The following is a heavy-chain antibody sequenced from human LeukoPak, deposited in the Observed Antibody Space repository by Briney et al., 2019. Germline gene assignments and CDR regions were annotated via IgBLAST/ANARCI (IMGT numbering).Heavy chain of an antibody. Sequence: GGSLRLSCAASGFSFRSYEMNWVRQAPGKGLEWVSHISSDGRVGRYVDSVRGRFTMSRDNAKNLLFLQMNGLRVEDTAVYYCARDTLNGPFVISLDYWGQGALVTVSS. D-gene: IGHD3-9*01. CDR2: ISSDGRVG. J-gene: IGHJ4*02. CDR3: ARDTLNGPFVISLDY. CDR1: GFSFRSYE. V-gene: IGHV3-48*03.